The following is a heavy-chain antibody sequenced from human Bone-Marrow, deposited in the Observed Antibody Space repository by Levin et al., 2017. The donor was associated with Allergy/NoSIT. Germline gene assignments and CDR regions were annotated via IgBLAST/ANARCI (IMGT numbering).Heavy chain of an antibody. CDR1: SGSISSYY. CDR3: AGGIYDSWTDYCSFWFDP. D-gene: IGHD3-3*01. Sequence: SETLSLTCSVSSGSISSYYWSWIRQTPGKGLEWIGYIHYTGSTNYNPSLKSRATISLDTSKNQFALKLDSVTAADTAVYYSAGGIYDSWTDYCSFWFDPWGQGAQVTVAP. CDR2: IHYTGST. V-gene: IGHV4-59*08. J-gene: IGHJ5*02.